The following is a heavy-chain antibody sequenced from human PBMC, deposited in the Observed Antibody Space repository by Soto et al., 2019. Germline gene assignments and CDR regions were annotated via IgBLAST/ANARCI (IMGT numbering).Heavy chain of an antibody. CDR3: ARHPRSGIDAFDI. Sequence: ASVKVSCKASGYTFTSYYIHWVRQAPGQGLEWMGIINPSGGSTTYAQKFPGRVTMTRDTSTSTVYMELSSLRSEDTAVYYCARHPRSGIDAFDIWGQGTMVTVSS. J-gene: IGHJ3*02. V-gene: IGHV1-46*01. CDR2: INPSGGST. D-gene: IGHD3-3*01. CDR1: GYTFTSYY.